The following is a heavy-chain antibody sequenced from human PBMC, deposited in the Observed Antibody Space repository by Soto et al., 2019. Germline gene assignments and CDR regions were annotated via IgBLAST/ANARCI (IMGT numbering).Heavy chain of an antibody. Sequence: QVQLVESGGGVVQPGRSLRLSCAASGFTFSTYAMHWVRQAPGKGLEWVAVIWYDGSNEYYADSVKGRFSISRDNSKNTMYLQMDSLRADDTAVYYCARARVREVPYFDYWGQGTLVTVSS. CDR1: GFTFSTYA. V-gene: IGHV3-33*01. J-gene: IGHJ4*02. CDR3: ARARVREVPYFDY. D-gene: IGHD3-10*01. CDR2: IWYDGSNE.